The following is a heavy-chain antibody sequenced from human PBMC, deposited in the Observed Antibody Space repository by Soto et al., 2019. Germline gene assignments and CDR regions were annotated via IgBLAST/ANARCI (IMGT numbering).Heavy chain of an antibody. CDR2: IYTSGST. Sequence: SETLSITCTVSGGSISSYYWSWIRQPAGKGLEWIGRIYTSGSTNYNPSLKSRVTMSVDTSKNQFSLKLSSVTAADTAVYYCARHGDYSYYYYGMDVWGQGTTVTASS. CDR1: GGSISSYY. J-gene: IGHJ6*02. D-gene: IGHD4-17*01. CDR3: ARHGDYSYYYYGMDV. V-gene: IGHV4-4*07.